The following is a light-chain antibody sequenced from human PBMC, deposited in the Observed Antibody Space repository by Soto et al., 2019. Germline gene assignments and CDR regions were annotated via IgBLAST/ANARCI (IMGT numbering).Light chain of an antibody. CDR1: QSVSNK. V-gene: IGKV3-15*01. CDR3: QEYNNWHPVT. Sequence: EIVMTQSPATLSVSPGERATLSCRASQSVSNKLAWYQQKPGQAPRLLIYGASTRATGITARFSGSGSGTEFTLTISSLQSEDFAVYYCQEYNNWHPVTFGGGTKVEIK. CDR2: GAS. J-gene: IGKJ4*01.